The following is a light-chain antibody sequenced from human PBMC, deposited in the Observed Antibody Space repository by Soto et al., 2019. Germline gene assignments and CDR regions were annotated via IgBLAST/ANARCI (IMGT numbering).Light chain of an antibody. CDR3: QQYYSPPG. Sequence: DIVMTQSPDSLAVSLGERATINCKSSQSVLYSSDNKNYLAWYQQKPGQPPKLLIYLASTRESGGPDRFSGSGSGTDFTLTISSLQADDVAVYYCQQYYSPPGFGPGTKVDIK. CDR1: QSVLYSSDNKNY. J-gene: IGKJ3*01. V-gene: IGKV4-1*01. CDR2: LAS.